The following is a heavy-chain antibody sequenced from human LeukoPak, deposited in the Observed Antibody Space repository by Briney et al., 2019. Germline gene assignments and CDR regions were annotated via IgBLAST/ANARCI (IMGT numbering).Heavy chain of an antibody. CDR1: GYTFTSYY. CDR2: INPSGGST. Sequence: ASVKVSCKASGYTFTSYYMHWVRQAPGQGLEWMGVINPSGGSTSYAQKFQGRVTMTRDRSTSTVYMELSSLRFEDTAVYYCARLGAAAVDYWGQGTLVTVSS. J-gene: IGHJ4*02. D-gene: IGHD6-13*01. CDR3: ARLGAAAVDY. V-gene: IGHV1-46*01.